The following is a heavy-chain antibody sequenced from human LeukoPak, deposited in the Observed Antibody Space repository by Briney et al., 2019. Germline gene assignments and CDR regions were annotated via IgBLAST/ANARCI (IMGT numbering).Heavy chain of an antibody. CDR1: GYTFTDYY. D-gene: IGHD5-12*01. CDR2: INPNSGGT. Sequence: GASVKVSCKASGYTFTDYYMHWVRQAPGQGLEWMGWINPNSGGTNYAQKFQGRVTMTRDTSISTAYMELSRLRSDDTAVYYCARQRIGGYSGYDFDYWGQGTLVTVSS. CDR3: ARQRIGGYSGYDFDY. V-gene: IGHV1-2*02. J-gene: IGHJ4*02.